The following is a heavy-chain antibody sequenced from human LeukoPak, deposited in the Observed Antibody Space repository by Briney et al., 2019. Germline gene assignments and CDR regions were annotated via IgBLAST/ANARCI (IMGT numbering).Heavy chain of an antibody. CDR1: GVSITSNC. CDR2: VDYSGNT. V-gene: IGHV4-59*08. Sequence: SETLSLTCTVSGVSITSNCWGWIRQPPGKGLELIGYVDYSGNTNYSPSLKSRVTISPDTSKNQFSLRLSSVTAADTAVYYCARLVSAAAHFDYWGQGTLVTVSS. D-gene: IGHD2-2*01. J-gene: IGHJ4*02. CDR3: ARLVSAAAHFDY.